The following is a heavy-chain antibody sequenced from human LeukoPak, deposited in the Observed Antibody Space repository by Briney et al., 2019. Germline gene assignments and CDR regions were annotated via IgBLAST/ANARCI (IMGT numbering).Heavy chain of an antibody. Sequence: GGSLRLSCAASGFTFSNYAMSWVRQAPGKGLEWVSTISGRGLGTYYADSVKGRFTISRDNSKNTLYLQMNSLRAEDTAVYYCAKEMTYYYDSSGYYYHRAPFDYWGHGTLVTVSS. J-gene: IGHJ4*01. D-gene: IGHD3-22*01. V-gene: IGHV3-23*01. CDR1: GFTFSNYA. CDR2: ISGRGLGT. CDR3: AKEMTYYYDSSGYYYHRAPFDY.